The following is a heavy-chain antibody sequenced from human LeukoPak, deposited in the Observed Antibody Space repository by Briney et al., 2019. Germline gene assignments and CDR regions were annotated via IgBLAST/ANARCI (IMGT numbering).Heavy chain of an antibody. Sequence: GGCLRLSCAASGFTFTNNFMSWVRQAPGKGLEWVSVIYSGGSTYYADSVKGRFTISRDNSKNTLYLQMNSLRAEDTAVYYCARAVYGYYYYMDVWGKGTTVTISS. V-gene: IGHV3-53*01. CDR2: IYSGGST. CDR3: ARAVYGYYYYMDV. CDR1: GFTFTNNF. J-gene: IGHJ6*03. D-gene: IGHD2-8*01.